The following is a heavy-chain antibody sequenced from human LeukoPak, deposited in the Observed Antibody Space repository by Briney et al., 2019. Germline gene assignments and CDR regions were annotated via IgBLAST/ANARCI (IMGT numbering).Heavy chain of an antibody. CDR1: GGSISSYY. J-gene: IGHJ5*02. V-gene: IGHV4-4*07. CDR2: IYTSGST. CDR3: AREAGVEYSSSLGWFDP. Sequence: SETLSLTCTVSGGSISSYYWSWIRQPAGKGLEWIGRIYTSGSTNYNPSLKSRVTMSVDTSKNQFSLKLSSVTAADTAVYYCAREAGVEYSSSLGWFDPWGQGTLVTVSS. D-gene: IGHD6-6*01.